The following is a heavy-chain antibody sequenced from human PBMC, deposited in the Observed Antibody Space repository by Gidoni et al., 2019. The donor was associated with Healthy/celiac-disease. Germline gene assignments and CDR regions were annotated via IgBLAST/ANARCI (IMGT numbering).Heavy chain of an antibody. D-gene: IGHD2-2*02. CDR3: AKDIKGTAILEAAFDI. CDR1: GFTFDDYA. CDR2: ISWNSGSI. J-gene: IGHJ3*02. Sequence: EVQLVESGGGLVQPGRSLRLSCAPSGFTFDDYAMHWVRQAPGKGLEWVSGISWNSGSIGYADSVKGRFTISRDNAKNSLYLQMNSLRAEDTALYYCAKDIKGTAILEAAFDIWGQGTMVTVSS. V-gene: IGHV3-9*01.